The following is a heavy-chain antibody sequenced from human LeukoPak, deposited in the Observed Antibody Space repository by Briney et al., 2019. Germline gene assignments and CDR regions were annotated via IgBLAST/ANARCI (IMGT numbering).Heavy chain of an antibody. CDR1: GGSFSGYY. CDR3: ARGLPVLLWFGELLPYYFDY. V-gene: IGHV4-31*11. J-gene: IGHJ4*02. CDR2: IYYSGST. D-gene: IGHD3-10*01. Sequence: SETLSLTCAVYGGSFSGYYWSWIRQHPGKGLEWTGYIYYSGSTYYNPPLKSRVTISVDTSKNQFSLKLSSVTAADTAVYYCARGLPVLLWFGELLPYYFDYWGQGTLVTVSS.